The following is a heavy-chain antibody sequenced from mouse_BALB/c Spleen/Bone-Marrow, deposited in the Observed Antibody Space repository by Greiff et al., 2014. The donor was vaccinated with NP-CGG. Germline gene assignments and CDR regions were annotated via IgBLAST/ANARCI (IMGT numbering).Heavy chain of an antibody. CDR2: IDPYYGGT. V-gene: IGHV1-39*01. CDR3: ARNGYYFDY. CDR1: GYSFTGYN. J-gene: IGHJ2*01. Sequence: VHVKQSGPELEKPGASVKISCKASGYSFTGYNMNWVKQSNGKSLEWIGNIDPYYGGTSYNQEFKGKATLTVDESSSTAYMQLKSLTSEDSAVYYCARNGYYFDYWGQGTTLTVSS. D-gene: IGHD2-2*01.